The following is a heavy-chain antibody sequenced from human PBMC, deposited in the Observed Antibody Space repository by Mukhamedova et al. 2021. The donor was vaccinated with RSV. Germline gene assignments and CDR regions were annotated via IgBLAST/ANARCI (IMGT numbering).Heavy chain of an antibody. J-gene: IGHJ4*02. V-gene: IGHV4-59*08. Sequence: KSRATISVDTSKNQLSLKLSSVTAADTAVYYCARRSVAIVWGFDYWGQGALVTVSS. D-gene: IGHD3-16*01. CDR3: ARRSVAIVWGFDY.